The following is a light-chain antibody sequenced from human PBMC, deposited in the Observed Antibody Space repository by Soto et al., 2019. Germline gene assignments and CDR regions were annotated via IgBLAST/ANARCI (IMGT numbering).Light chain of an antibody. J-gene: IGKJ1*01. CDR1: QSITNW. CDR2: DAS. V-gene: IGKV1-5*01. Sequence: DIQMTQSPSTLSAYVGDRVTITCRASQSITNWVAWYQQKPGKAPKLLIYDASSLESGVPSRFSGGGSGTDFTLTVSSLQPDDFATYYCQQYNNYSPTFGQGTKVEIK. CDR3: QQYNNYSPT.